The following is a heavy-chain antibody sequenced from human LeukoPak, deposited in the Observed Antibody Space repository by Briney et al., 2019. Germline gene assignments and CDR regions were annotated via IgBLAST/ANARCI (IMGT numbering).Heavy chain of an antibody. CDR2: ISSSGSTI. J-gene: IGHJ3*02. D-gene: IGHD2-15*01. Sequence: GGSLRLSSAASGFTFSSYEMNWVRQAPGKGLEWVSYISSSGSTIYYADSVKGRFTISRDNAKNSLYLQMNSLRAEDTAVYYCARDCGGGSCYGPYDAFDIWGQGTMVTVSS. V-gene: IGHV3-48*03. CDR3: ARDCGGGSCYGPYDAFDI. CDR1: GFTFSSYE.